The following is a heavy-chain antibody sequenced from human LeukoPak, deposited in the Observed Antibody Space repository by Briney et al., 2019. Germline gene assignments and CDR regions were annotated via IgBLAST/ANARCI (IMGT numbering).Heavy chain of an antibody. CDR3: AKDLAAVDI. V-gene: IGHV3-30*02. J-gene: IGHJ3*02. CDR2: IRNDGRNT. CDR1: EFTFSTYG. Sequence: GGSLRLSCAASEFTFSTYGMHWVRQAPGKGLEWVAFIRNDGRNTYYADSVKGRFTISRDNSKNTLYLQMNSLGTEDTAVYYCAKDLAAVDIWGQGTMVTVSS.